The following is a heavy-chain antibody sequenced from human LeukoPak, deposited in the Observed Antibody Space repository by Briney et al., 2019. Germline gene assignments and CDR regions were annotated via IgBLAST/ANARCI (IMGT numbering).Heavy chain of an antibody. D-gene: IGHD5-24*01. V-gene: IGHV4-59*08. Sequence: SETLSLTCTVSGGSISTYYWSWIRQPPGKGLEWIGYIYYSGSTNYNPSLKSRVTISVDTSKNQFSLKLSSVTAADTAVYYCASSSSMATSRFDYWGQGTLATVSS. CDR3: ASSSSMATSRFDY. J-gene: IGHJ4*02. CDR1: GGSISTYY. CDR2: IYYSGST.